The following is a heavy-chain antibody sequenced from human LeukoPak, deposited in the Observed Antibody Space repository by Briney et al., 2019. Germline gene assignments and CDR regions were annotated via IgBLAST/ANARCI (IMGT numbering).Heavy chain of an antibody. CDR2: IYHSGST. V-gene: IGHV4-30-2*01. Sequence: SETLSLTCTVSGGSISSGGYYWSWIRQPPGKGLEWIGYIYHSGSTYYNPSLKSRVTISVDRSKNQFSLKLSSVTAADTAVYYCARASSSWEETDYWGQGTLVTVSS. CDR3: ARASSSWEETDY. D-gene: IGHD6-13*01. CDR1: GGSISSGGYY. J-gene: IGHJ4*02.